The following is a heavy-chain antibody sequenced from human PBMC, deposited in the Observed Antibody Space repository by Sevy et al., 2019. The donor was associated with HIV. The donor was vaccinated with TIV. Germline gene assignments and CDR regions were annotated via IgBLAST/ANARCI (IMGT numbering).Heavy chain of an antibody. J-gene: IGHJ4*02. Sequence: GGSLRLSCVASGFNFNIYSMSWVRQAPGKGLEWVSYISSSGSTIYYADSVKGRFTISRDNAKNSLYLQMNSLRAEDTAVYYCARRLYGSGSYYLDYWGQGTLVTVSS. CDR3: ARRLYGSGSYYLDY. V-gene: IGHV3-48*04. CDR2: ISSSGSTI. D-gene: IGHD3-10*01. CDR1: GFNFNIYS.